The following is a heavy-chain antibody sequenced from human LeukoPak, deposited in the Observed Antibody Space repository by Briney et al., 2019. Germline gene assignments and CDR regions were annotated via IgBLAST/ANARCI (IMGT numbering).Heavy chain of an antibody. CDR3: AREGGFGEFYYYYGMDV. CDR1: GYTFTSYA. V-gene: IGHV7-4-1*02. Sequence: ASVKVSCKASGYTFTSYAMNWVRQAPGQGLEWMGWINTNTGNPTYAQGFTGRFVFSLDTSVSTAYLQISSLRAEDTAVYYCAREGGFGEFYYYYGMDVWGQGTTVTVSS. D-gene: IGHD3-10*01. CDR2: INTNTGNP. J-gene: IGHJ6*02.